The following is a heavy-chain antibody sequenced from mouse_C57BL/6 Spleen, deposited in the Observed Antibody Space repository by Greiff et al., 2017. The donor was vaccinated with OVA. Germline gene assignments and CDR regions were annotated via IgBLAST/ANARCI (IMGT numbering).Heavy chain of an antibody. Sequence: EVQGVESGGDLVKPGGSLKLSCAASGFTFSSYGMSWVRQTPDKRLEWVATISSGGSYTYYPDSVKGRFTISSDNAKNTLYLQMSSLKSEDTAMYYGARQGGSYGERWYFDVWGTGTTVTVSS. V-gene: IGHV5-6*01. CDR3: ARQGGSYGERWYFDV. CDR2: ISSGGSYT. J-gene: IGHJ1*03. CDR1: GFTFSSYG. D-gene: IGHD1-1*01.